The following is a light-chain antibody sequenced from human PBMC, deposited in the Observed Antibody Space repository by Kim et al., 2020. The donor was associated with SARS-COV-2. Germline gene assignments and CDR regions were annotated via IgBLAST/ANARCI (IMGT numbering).Light chain of an antibody. CDR2: GTS. J-gene: IGKJ1*01. CDR3: QQYYNWPRT. V-gene: IGKV3-15*01. Sequence: SPGERVTLSCRANQTVSSNLAWYQQKPGQAPRLLIYGTSSRATGIPARFSGSASGTEFTLTISSLQSEDFAVYYCQQYYNWPRTFGQGTKVDIK. CDR1: QTVSSN.